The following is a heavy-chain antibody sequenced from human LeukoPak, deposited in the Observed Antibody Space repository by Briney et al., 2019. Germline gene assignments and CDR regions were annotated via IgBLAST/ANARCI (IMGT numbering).Heavy chain of an antibody. Sequence: GGSLRLSCAASGFTFSSYSMNWVRQAPGKGLEWVSSISSSSYIYYADSVKGRFTISRDNAKNSLYLQMNSLRAEDTAVYYCARDAGGVASDYWGQGTLVTVSS. CDR1: GFTFSSYS. CDR3: ARDAGGVASDY. D-gene: IGHD3-10*01. CDR2: ISSSSYI. J-gene: IGHJ4*02. V-gene: IGHV3-21*01.